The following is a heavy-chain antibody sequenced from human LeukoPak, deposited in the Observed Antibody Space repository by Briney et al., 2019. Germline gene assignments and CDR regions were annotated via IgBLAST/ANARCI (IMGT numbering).Heavy chain of an antibody. CDR1: VFTFSNYW. J-gene: IGHJ4*02. Sequence: GGSLRLSCAAAVFTFSNYWMSWVRQASGKGLEWVANIKQDGSDNYYEHSVKGRFTISRDNAKNSLYLQMNSLRGEDTALYYCARDHDSSGYYYGTGRFDYWGQGTLVTVSS. CDR2: IKQDGSDN. CDR3: ARDHDSSGYYYGTGRFDY. D-gene: IGHD3-22*01. V-gene: IGHV3-7*03.